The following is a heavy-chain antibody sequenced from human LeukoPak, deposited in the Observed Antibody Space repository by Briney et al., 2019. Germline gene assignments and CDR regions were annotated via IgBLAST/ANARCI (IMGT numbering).Heavy chain of an antibody. CDR2: IKSKTDGGTT. J-gene: IGHJ4*02. Sequence: PGGSLRLSCAASGFTFSNAWMSWVRQAPGKGLEWVGRIKSKTDGGTTDYAAPVKGRFTISRDDSKNTLYLQMNSLKTEDTAVYYCTTVSVVVVPAAGGYFDYGGQGTLVTVSS. D-gene: IGHD2-2*01. CDR3: TTVSVVVVPAAGGYFDY. V-gene: IGHV3-15*01. CDR1: GFTFSNAW.